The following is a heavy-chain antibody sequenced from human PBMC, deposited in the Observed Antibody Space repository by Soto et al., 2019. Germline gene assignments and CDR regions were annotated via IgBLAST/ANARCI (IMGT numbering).Heavy chain of an antibody. Sequence: GESLKISCKGSGYSFTSYWIGWVRQMPGKGLEWMGIIYPGDSDTRYSPSFQGQVTISADKSISTAYPQWSSRKASYTAMCYRERDLRNFGWLGFEWLGPWGPGTLVTVSS. V-gene: IGHV5-51*01. D-gene: IGHD3-9*01. CDR2: IYPGDSDT. CDR3: ERDLRNFGWLGFEWLGP. CDR1: GYSFTSYW. J-gene: IGHJ5*02.